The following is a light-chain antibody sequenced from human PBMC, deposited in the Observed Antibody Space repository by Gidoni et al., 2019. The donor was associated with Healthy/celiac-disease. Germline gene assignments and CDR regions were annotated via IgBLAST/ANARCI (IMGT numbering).Light chain of an antibody. CDR2: GNS. V-gene: IGLV1-40*01. CDR3: QSYDSSLSGPWV. CDR1: SSNIGAGYD. J-gene: IGLJ3*02. Sequence: QSVLTQPPSVSGAPGQRVTISCTGSSSNIGAGYDVHWYQQLPGTAPKLLIYGNSNRPSGVPDRFSGSKSGTSASLDITGLQAEDEADYYCQSYDSSLSGPWVFGGGTKLTVL.